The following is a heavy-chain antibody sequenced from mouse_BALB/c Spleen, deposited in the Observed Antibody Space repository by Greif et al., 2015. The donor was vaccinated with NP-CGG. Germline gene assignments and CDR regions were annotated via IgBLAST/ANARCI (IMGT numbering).Heavy chain of an antibody. CDR1: GFTFRSYA. V-gene: IGHV5-9-1*01. CDR3: ARQREGFAY. Sequence: EVMLVESGGGLVKPGGSLKLSCAASGFTFRSYAMSWVRQTPEKRLEWVATISSGGSYTYYPDSVKGRFTISRDNAKNTLYLQMSSLRSEDTAMYYCARQREGFAYWGQGTLVTVSA. J-gene: IGHJ3*01. CDR2: ISSGGSYT.